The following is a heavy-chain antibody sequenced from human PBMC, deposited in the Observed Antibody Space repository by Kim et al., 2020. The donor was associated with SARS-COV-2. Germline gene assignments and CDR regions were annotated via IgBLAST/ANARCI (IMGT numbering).Heavy chain of an antibody. CDR1: GGSISSGDYY. V-gene: IGHV4-30-4*01. Sequence: SETLSLTCTVSGGSISSGDYYWSWIRQPPGKGLEWIGYIYYSGSTYYNPSLKSRVTISVDTSKNQFSLKLSSVTAADPAGYYCARGEGITIFGVVISGAFDIWGQGTMVTVSS. CDR2: IYYSGST. CDR3: ARGEGITIFGVVISGAFDI. D-gene: IGHD3-3*01. J-gene: IGHJ3*02.